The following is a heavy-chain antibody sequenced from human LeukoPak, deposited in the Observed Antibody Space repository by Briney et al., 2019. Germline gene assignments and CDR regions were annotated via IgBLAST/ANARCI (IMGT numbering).Heavy chain of an antibody. CDR3: ARHLNNCGDDCYIFDY. Sequence: PSETLSLTCTVSGGSIFSYYWSWIRQPPVKGLEWMGYIYYSGSTNYNPSLKSRVTISVDTSKNQFSLRVSSVTAADTAVYYCARHLNNCGDDCYIFDYWGQGTLVTVSS. CDR1: GGSIFSYY. J-gene: IGHJ4*02. CDR2: IYYSGST. V-gene: IGHV4-59*08. D-gene: IGHD2-21*01.